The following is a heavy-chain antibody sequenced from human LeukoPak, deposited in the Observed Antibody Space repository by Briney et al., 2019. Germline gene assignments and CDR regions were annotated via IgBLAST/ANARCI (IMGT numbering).Heavy chain of an antibody. CDR2: IWYDGSNK. V-gene: IGHV3-33*01. J-gene: IGHJ4*02. CDR3: ASLAGKEDY. CDR1: GFTFSSYG. D-gene: IGHD6-13*01. Sequence: GRSLRLSCAASGFTFSSYGMHWVRQAPGKGLEWVAVIWYDGSNKYYADSVKGRFTISRDNSKNTLYLQMNSLRAEDTAVYYCASLAGKEDYWGQGTLVTVSS.